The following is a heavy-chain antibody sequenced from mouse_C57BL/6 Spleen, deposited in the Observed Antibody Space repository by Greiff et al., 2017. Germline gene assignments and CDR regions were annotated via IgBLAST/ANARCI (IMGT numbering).Heavy chain of an antibody. D-gene: IGHD1-1*01. V-gene: IGHV5-9-1*02. CDR2: ISSGGDYI. Sequence: EVNLVESGAGLVKPGGSLKLSCAASGFTFSSYAMSWVRQTPEKRLEWVAYISSGGDYIYYADTVKGRFTISRDNARNTLYLQMSSLKSEDTAMYYCTRALYGSSFDYWGQGTTLTVSS. J-gene: IGHJ2*01. CDR1: GFTFSSYA. CDR3: TRALYGSSFDY.